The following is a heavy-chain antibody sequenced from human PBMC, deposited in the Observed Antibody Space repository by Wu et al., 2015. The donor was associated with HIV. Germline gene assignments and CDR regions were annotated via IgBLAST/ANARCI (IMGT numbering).Heavy chain of an antibody. V-gene: IGHV1-18*04. J-gene: IGHJ6*03. D-gene: IGHD5/OR15-5a*01. Sequence: QVQLVQSGAEVKKPGASVKVSCQASGYTFTDYYIHWLRQAPGQGLEWMGWISPYNGNTNYAQRFKGRVTLTTDKCTRTAYLELRSLRSDDTAVYYCARGDYSSTTYYFYYMDIWGEGTTVTVSS. CDR2: ISPYNGNT. CDR3: ARGDYSSTTYYFYYMDI. CDR1: GYTFTDYY.